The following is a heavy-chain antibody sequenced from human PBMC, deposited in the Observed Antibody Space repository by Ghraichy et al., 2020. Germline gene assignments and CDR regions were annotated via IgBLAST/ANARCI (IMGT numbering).Heavy chain of an antibody. V-gene: IGHV1-24*01. Sequence: ASVKVSCRLSGYTLMELPIHWVRQAPGQGLEWMGGFDPEDGDTIYAQRFQGRVTMTEDTPSETAYLELTQLTLEDTATYYCETGLAMTPEDQSVTTYWGQGTLVTVSS. D-gene: IGHD4-11*01. CDR1: GYTLMELP. J-gene: IGHJ4*02. CDR2: FDPEDGDT. CDR3: ETGLAMTPEDQSVTTY.